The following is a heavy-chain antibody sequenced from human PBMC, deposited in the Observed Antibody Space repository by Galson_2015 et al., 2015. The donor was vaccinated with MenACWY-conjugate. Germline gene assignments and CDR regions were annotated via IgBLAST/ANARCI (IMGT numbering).Heavy chain of an antibody. CDR3: AKNRFGGRPYYFDY. V-gene: IGHV3-23*01. CDR2: SSGRCTTK. D-gene: IGHD2-15*01. CDR1: GFNFSTYG. Sequence: SLRLSCAVSGFNFSTYGLARGRQAPGTGLGWVSASSGRCTTKYDADSVKGRFTISRDNSKNTLYLQMNSLRAEDTDVYYCAKNRFGGRPYYFDYWGQGTLVTVSS. J-gene: IGHJ4*02.